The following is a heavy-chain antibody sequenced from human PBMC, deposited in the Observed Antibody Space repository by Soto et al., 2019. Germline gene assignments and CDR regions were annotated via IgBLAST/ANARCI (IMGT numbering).Heavy chain of an antibody. CDR2: ISSSGSTI. CDR3: ARDKWGVGGLLDY. CDR1: GFIFSDYY. D-gene: IGHD7-27*01. J-gene: IGHJ4*02. V-gene: IGHV3-11*01. Sequence: QVQLVESGGGVVKPGGSLRLSCAASGFIFSDYYMSWIRQAPGKGLEWISYISSSGSTIYNADSVKGRFTISRDNAKNSVYLQMNSLRAEDTAMYYCARDKWGVGGLLDYWGQGTLVTVSS.